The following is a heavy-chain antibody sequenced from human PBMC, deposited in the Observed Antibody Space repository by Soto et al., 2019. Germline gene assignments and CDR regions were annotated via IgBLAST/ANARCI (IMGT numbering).Heavy chain of an antibody. V-gene: IGHV4-4*07. CDR1: GGSISYYH. D-gene: IGHD3-10*01. Sequence: SETLSLTCTVSGGSISYYHWSWIRQPAGKGLEWIGRIYSSGSTNYNPSLKSRGTMSVDTSKNQFSLKLNSVTAADTAVYYCARTRFGEVLLFDYWGQGTLVTVSS. CDR2: IYSSGST. CDR3: ARTRFGEVLLFDY. J-gene: IGHJ4*02.